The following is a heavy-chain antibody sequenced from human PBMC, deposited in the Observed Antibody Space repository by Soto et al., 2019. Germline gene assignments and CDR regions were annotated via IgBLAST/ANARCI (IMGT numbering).Heavy chain of an antibody. Sequence: EVQLVESGGDLVQPGGSLRLSCAASGFTFSRYEMNWVRQAPGKGLEWISYISTSGSTIYYADSVKGRFTISRDNAKTSLYLQMNSLRAEDTAVYYCARELAAAGSFDYWGQGTLVTVSS. CDR1: GFTFSRYE. CDR2: ISTSGSTI. J-gene: IGHJ4*02. V-gene: IGHV3-48*03. D-gene: IGHD6-13*01. CDR3: ARELAAAGSFDY.